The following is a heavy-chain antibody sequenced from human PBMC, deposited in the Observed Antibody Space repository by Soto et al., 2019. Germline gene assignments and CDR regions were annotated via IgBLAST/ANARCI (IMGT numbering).Heavy chain of an antibody. CDR2: ISYDGSTK. V-gene: IGHV3-30-3*01. J-gene: IGHJ4*02. D-gene: IGHD4-17*01. Sequence: QVQLVESGGGVVQPGRSLRLSCAASGFTFSTYAMHWVRQAPGKGLEWVAVISYDGSTKYYADSVKGRFTISRDNSQNTLYLQMTPLRPEDTAVYYCARVRTTVRIDYWGPGTLVTVSS. CDR1: GFTFSTYA. CDR3: ARVRTTVRIDY.